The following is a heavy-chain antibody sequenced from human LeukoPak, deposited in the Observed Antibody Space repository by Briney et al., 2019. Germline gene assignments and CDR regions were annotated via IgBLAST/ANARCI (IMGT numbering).Heavy chain of an antibody. Sequence: GGSLRLSCAASGFTFSAYAMSWVRLAPGKGLEWVSGISGSGAGTYYADSVKGRFTISRDNSKNTLDLQMSSLRAGDTAVYYCAKGSTAFGSSWYGKAYYYMDVWGQGTTVTVPS. CDR3: AKGSTAFGSSWYGKAYYYMDV. D-gene: IGHD2-15*01. CDR2: ISGSGAGT. V-gene: IGHV3-23*01. CDR1: GFTFSAYA. J-gene: IGHJ6*03.